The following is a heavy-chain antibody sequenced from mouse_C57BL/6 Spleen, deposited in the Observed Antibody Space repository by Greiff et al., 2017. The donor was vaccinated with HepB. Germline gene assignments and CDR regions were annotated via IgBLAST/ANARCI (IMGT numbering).Heavy chain of an antibody. V-gene: IGHV1-81*01. Sequence: VHLVESGAELARPGASVKLSCKASGYTFTSYGISWVKQRTGQGLEWIGEIYPRSGNTYYNEKFKGKATLTADKSSSTAYMELRSLTSEDSAVYFCARGYDGYFYAMDYWGQGTSVTVSS. CDR3: ARGYDGYFYAMDY. CDR2: IYPRSGNT. CDR1: GYTFTSYG. D-gene: IGHD2-3*01. J-gene: IGHJ4*01.